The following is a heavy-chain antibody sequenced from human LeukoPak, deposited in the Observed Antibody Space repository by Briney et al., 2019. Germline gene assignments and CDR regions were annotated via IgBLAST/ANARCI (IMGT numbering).Heavy chain of an antibody. CDR1: GGTFSSYA. Sequence: SEKVSCKASGGTFSSYAISWVRQAPGQGLEWMGGIIPIFGTANYAQKFQGRVTITADESTSTAYMGLSSLRSEDTAVYYCARDLKRYCSSTSCPGGFDPWGQGTLVTVSS. V-gene: IGHV1-69*13. CDR2: IIPIFGTA. D-gene: IGHD2-2*01. CDR3: ARDLKRYCSSTSCPGGFDP. J-gene: IGHJ5*02.